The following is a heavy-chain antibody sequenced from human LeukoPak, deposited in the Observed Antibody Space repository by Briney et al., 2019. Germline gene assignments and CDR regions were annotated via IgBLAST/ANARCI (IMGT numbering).Heavy chain of an antibody. Sequence: SETLSLTCTVSDGSSSSSSWNWIRQPPEKGLEWIGYIYYSGSTNYNPSLKSRVTISVDKSKNQFSLKLSSVTAADTAVYYCAGSGSYYYYGMDVWGQGTTVTVSS. CDR2: IYYSGST. CDR3: AGSGSYYYYGMDV. J-gene: IGHJ6*02. V-gene: IGHV4-59*12. D-gene: IGHD1-26*01. CDR1: DGSSSSSS.